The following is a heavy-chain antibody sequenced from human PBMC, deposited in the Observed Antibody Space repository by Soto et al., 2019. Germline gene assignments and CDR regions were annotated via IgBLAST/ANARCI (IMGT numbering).Heavy chain of an antibody. J-gene: IGHJ4*02. CDR2: IRSKANSYAT. V-gene: IGHV3-73*01. Sequence: GGSLRLSCAASGFTFSGSAMHWVRQASGKGLEWVGRIRSKANSYATAYAASVKGRFTISRDDSKNTAYLQMNSLKTEETAVYYCTRLINWNGDYWGQGTLVTVSS. CDR1: GFTFSGSA. CDR3: TRLINWNGDY. D-gene: IGHD1-1*01.